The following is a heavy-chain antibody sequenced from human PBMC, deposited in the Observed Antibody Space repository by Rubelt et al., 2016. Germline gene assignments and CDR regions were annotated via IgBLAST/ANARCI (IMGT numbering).Heavy chain of an antibody. CDR1: GFTFSDYY. CDR3: ARVVSI. D-gene: IGHD6-6*01. J-gene: IGHJ3*02. CDR2: TSASGSYT. Sequence: VQLVESGGGLVQPGGSLRLSCAASGFTFSDYYMSWIRQAPGKGLEWVAYTSASGSYTNYADSVKGRFTIPRDTVKDSLYLPRTSLGAEDTAVYYCARVVSIWGQGTMVSVSS. V-gene: IGHV3-11*05.